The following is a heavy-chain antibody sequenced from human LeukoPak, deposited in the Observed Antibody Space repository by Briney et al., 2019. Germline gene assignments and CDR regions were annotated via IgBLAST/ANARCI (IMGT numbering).Heavy chain of an antibody. D-gene: IGHD1-7*01. Sequence: GESLKISCRTSGCTFSTHWIGWVRQMPGKGLDWMGITFPADSNTKYSPSFEGQVTISADRSTRTAYLQWSSLKASDTAIYYCVRRLTWNYDSDAFDICGLGTMVTVSS. CDR1: GCTFSTHW. J-gene: IGHJ3*02. V-gene: IGHV5-51*01. CDR2: TFPADSNT. CDR3: VRRLTWNYDSDAFDI.